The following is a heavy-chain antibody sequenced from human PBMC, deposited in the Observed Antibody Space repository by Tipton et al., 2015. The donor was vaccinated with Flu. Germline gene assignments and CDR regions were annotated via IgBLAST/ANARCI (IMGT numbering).Heavy chain of an antibody. V-gene: IGHV3-53*01. J-gene: IGHJ4*02. Sequence: GSLRLSCAASGFTVSNTYMSWVRQAPGKGLEWVSVVYGGGSTYYADSVKGRFTISRDNSKNTLYLQINSLKAEDTAVYFCTLDLYSRGKYYLDYWGQGTLVSVSS. CDR2: VYGGGST. CDR3: TLDLYSRGKYYLDY. D-gene: IGHD6-19*01. CDR1: GFTVSNTY.